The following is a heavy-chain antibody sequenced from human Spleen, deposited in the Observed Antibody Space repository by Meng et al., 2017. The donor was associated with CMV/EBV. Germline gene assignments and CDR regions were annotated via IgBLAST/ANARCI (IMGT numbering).Heavy chain of an antibody. CDR1: GYSFTNYW. V-gene: IGHV5-51*01. CDR3: ARLQRGSGYYSYGMDV. J-gene: IGHJ6*02. D-gene: IGHD3-10*01. CDR2: IYPGDSDT. Sequence: GESLKISCKGSGYSFTNYWIGWVRQMPGKGLEWMGIIYPGDSDTRYNPSFQGQVTISADKSISTAYLQWSSLKASDTAMYYCARLQRGSGYYSYGMDVWDLGTTVTVSS.